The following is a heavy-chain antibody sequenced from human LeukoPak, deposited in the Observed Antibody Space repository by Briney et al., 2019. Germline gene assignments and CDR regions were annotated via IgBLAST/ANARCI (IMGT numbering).Heavy chain of an antibody. V-gene: IGHV3-7*01. D-gene: IGHD2-2*01. CDR3: ARVQRKYQLPRLNDYDYMDV. J-gene: IGHJ6*03. CDR1: GFTFSTYW. Sequence: PGGSLRLSCAASGFTFSTYWMSWVRQAPGKELEWVANIKQDVSEKYYVDSVKGRFTISRDNAKNSLYLQMNSLRAEDTAVYYCARVQRKYQLPRLNDYDYMDVWGKGTTVTTSS. CDR2: IKQDVSEK.